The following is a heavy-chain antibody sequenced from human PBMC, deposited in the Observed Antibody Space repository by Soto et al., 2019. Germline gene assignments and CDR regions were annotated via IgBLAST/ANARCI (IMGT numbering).Heavy chain of an antibody. J-gene: IGHJ3*02. CDR1: GGSISSGGYY. Sequence: PSETLSLTCTVSGGSISSGGYYWSWIRQHPGKGLEWIGYIYYSGSTYYNPSLKSRVTISVDTSKNQFSLKLSSVTAADKAVYYCARDRGYYDILTGYSKRGAFDIWGQGTMVTVSS. CDR3: ARDRGYYDILTGYSKRGAFDI. V-gene: IGHV4-31*03. D-gene: IGHD3-9*01. CDR2: IYYSGST.